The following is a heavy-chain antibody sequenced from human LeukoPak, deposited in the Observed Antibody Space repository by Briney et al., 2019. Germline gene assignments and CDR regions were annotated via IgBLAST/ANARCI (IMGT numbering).Heavy chain of an antibody. J-gene: IGHJ4*02. CDR2: TSSDLNVK. Sequence: GGSLRLSCAASGFTFRNYVIHWVRQAPGKGLEWVAVTSSDLNVKLYADSVKGRFTISRDNSRSTLYLQMNSLRPEDTAIYYCAREGYYSSGSPPSLYFDYWGQGTLVTVSS. CDR3: AREGYYSSGSPPSLYFDY. D-gene: IGHD3-10*01. CDR1: GFTFRNYV. V-gene: IGHV3-30-3*01.